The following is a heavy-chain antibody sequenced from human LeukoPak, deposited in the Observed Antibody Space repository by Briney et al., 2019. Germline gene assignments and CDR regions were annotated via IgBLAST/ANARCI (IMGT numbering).Heavy chain of an antibody. V-gene: IGHV1-2*02. CDR1: GYTFTGYY. D-gene: IGHD5-18*01. CDR2: INPNSGGT. J-gene: IGHJ4*02. Sequence: ASVKVSCKASGYTFTGYYVHWARQAPGQGLEWMGWINPNSGGTSYAQKFQGRVTMTRDTSISTAYMELTGLRSGDTAVYYCARDRLSPPGRYTYGYGALDYWGQGTLVTVSS. CDR3: ARDRLSPPGRYTYGYGALDY.